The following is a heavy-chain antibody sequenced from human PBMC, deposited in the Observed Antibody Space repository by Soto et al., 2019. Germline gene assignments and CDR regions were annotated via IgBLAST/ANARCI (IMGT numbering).Heavy chain of an antibody. J-gene: IGHJ5*02. V-gene: IGHV4-38-2*01. CDR2: IYHSVST. CDR3: ARAVVEQLYPGGNWFDP. D-gene: IGHD6-6*01. CDR1: GYSISSGYY. Sequence: PSETLSLTCAVSGYSISSGYYWGWIRQPPGKGLEWIGSIYHSVSTYYNPSLKSRVTLSVDTSKNQFSLKLRSVTAADTAVYYWARAVVEQLYPGGNWFDPWGQGTLMTV.